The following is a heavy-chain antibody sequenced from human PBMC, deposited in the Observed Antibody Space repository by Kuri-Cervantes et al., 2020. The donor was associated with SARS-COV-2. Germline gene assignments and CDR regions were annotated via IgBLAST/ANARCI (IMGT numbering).Heavy chain of an antibody. CDR2: IGTAGDT. V-gene: IGHV3-13*03. Sequence: GESLKISCAACGFTFSSYDMHWVRQATGKGLEWVSAIGTAGDTYYPGSVKGQFTISRENAKNSLYLQMNSLRAGDTAVYYCARGPDSGYDYASAFDYWGQGTLVTVSS. J-gene: IGHJ4*02. CDR1: GFTFSSYD. CDR3: ARGPDSGYDYASAFDY. D-gene: IGHD5-12*01.